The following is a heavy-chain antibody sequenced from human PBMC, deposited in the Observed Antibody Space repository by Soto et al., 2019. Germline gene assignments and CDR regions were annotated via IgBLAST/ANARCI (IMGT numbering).Heavy chain of an antibody. V-gene: IGHV1-3*01. CDR2: INAGNGNT. CDR3: ARGVVGATTDY. Sequence: XVKVSCKASGYTFTSYAMHWVRQAPGQRLEWMGWINAGNGNTKYSQKFQGRVTITRDTSASTAYMELRSLRSDDTAVYYCARGVVGATTDYWGQGTLVTVSS. J-gene: IGHJ4*02. D-gene: IGHD1-26*01. CDR1: GYTFTSYA.